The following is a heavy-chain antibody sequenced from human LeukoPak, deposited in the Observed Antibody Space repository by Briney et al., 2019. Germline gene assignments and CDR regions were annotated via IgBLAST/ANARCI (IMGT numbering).Heavy chain of an antibody. CDR3: VPGGLAVSGIDY. CDR2: ITPDGSDR. Sequence: GGSLRPSCAVSGFTFNNYWMSWVRQAPGKGLEWVANITPDGSDRYYVDSLKGRVTISRDNTKSSLYLQLNSLRAEDTAVYYCVPGGLAVSGIDYWGQGALVTVSS. CDR1: GFTFNNYW. D-gene: IGHD6-19*01. V-gene: IGHV3-7*01. J-gene: IGHJ4*02.